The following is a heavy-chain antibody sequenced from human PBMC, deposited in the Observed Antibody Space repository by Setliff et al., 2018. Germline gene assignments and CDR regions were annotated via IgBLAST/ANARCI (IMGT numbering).Heavy chain of an antibody. CDR3: ARDRKSSPEHYYFDY. V-gene: IGHV1-18*01. Sequence: ASVKVSCKASGYILNSYGISWVRQAPGQGLEWMAWVSDNNGNTNYAKSFQGRVTMNTDTSTSTAYMELGSLTSDDTAVYYCARDRKSSPEHYYFDYWGQGTLVTVSS. J-gene: IGHJ4*02. CDR2: VSDNNGNT. CDR1: GYILNSYG.